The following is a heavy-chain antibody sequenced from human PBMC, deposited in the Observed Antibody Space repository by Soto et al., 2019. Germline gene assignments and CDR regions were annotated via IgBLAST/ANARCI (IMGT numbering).Heavy chain of an antibody. CDR3: AGDLAPADPYNWFEP. CDR1: GFTFSSSG. D-gene: IGHD2-2*01. Sequence: QIQLVQFGPEVKKPGTPVKVSCKASGFTFSSSGIHWVRQARGQRLEWIGWIVVGSGNTNYAQKFQERVTITRDVPTNAAYMELTSLRSENTAVYYCAGDLAPADPYNWFEPWGQGTLVTVSS. J-gene: IGHJ5*02. CDR2: IVVGSGNT. V-gene: IGHV1-58*02.